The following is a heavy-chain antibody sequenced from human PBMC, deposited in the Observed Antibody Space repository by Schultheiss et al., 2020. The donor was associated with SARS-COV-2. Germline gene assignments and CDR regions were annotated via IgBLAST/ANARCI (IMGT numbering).Heavy chain of an antibody. CDR1: GGSVRGYY. V-gene: IGHV4-34*01. J-gene: IGHJ5*02. CDR2: INHSGST. D-gene: IGHD2-2*01. Sequence: SETLSLTCTVSGGSVRGYYWSWIRQPPGKGLEWIGEINHSGSTNYNPSLKSRVTISVDTSKNQFSLKLSSVTAADTAVYYCARLIIVVVPAAIGGVRSGFDPWGQGTLVTVSS. CDR3: ARLIIVVVPAAIGGVRSGFDP.